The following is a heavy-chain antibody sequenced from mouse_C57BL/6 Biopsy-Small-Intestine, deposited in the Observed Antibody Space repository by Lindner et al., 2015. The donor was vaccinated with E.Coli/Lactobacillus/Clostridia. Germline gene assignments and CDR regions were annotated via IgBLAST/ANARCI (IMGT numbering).Heavy chain of an antibody. V-gene: IGHV14-2*01. CDR2: IDPEDGKT. CDR1: GFNIRDYY. Sequence: VQLQESGADLVKPGASVKLSCTASGFNIRDYYTHWVKQRTEQGPEWIGRIDPEDGKTKYAPKFQGKATITADTSSNTAYLQLSSLTSEDTAVYYCAVFITTVGYWGQGTTLTVSS. J-gene: IGHJ2*01. CDR3: AVFITTVGY. D-gene: IGHD1-1*01.